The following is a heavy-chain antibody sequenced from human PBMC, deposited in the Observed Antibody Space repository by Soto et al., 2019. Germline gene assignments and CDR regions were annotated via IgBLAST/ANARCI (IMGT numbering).Heavy chain of an antibody. D-gene: IGHD6-19*01. J-gene: IGHJ4*02. CDR1: GFTFSSYG. CDR2: IWYDGSNK. CDR3: ARRRGQWTLDY. Sequence: QVQLVESGGGVVQPGRSLRLSCAASGFTFSSYGMHWVRQAPGKGLEWVAVIWYDGSNKYYADSVKGRFTISRDNSKNTLYLQMNSLRAEDTAVYYCARRRGQWTLDYWGQGTLVTVSS. V-gene: IGHV3-33*01.